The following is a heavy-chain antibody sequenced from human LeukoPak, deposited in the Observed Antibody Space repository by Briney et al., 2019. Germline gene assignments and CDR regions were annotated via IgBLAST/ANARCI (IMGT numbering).Heavy chain of an antibody. Sequence: GGSLRLSCAASGFTFSSYSMNWVRQAPGKGLEWVSSISSSSSYIYYADSVKGRFTISRDNAKNSLYLQMNSLRAEDTAAYYCARDLYYYDSSGYYGDPYYFDYWGQGTLVTVSS. CDR1: GFTFSSYS. CDR3: ARDLYYYDSSGYYGDPYYFDY. D-gene: IGHD3-22*01. J-gene: IGHJ4*02. CDR2: ISSSSSYI. V-gene: IGHV3-21*01.